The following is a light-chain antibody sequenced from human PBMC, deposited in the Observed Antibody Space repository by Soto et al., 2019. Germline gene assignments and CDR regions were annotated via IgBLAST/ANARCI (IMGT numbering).Light chain of an antibody. CDR1: SGHSNYV. V-gene: IGLV4-69*01. Sequence: QSVLTQSPSASASLGASVKLTCTLSSGHSNYVIAWHQQQPEKGPRYLMKLNSDGSHRKGDGIPDRFSGSSSGAERYLTISSLQSEDEADYYCQTWDTGIRVVGGGTKLTVL. CDR3: QTWDTGIRV. CDR2: LNSDGSH. J-gene: IGLJ2*01.